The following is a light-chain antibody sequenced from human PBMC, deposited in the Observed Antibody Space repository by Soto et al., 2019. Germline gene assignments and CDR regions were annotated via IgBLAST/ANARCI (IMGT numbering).Light chain of an antibody. CDR1: SRDVGGYSF. CDR2: EVI. V-gene: IGLV2-14*01. Sequence: QSALTQPASVSGSPGQSITISCTGTSRDVGGYSFVSWYQQHPGKPPKLMIYEVIYRPSDVSYRFSGSKSANRASLTISGLQPEDEGDYYCASYTIDKTWVFGGGTQLTVL. J-gene: IGLJ3*02. CDR3: ASYTIDKTWV.